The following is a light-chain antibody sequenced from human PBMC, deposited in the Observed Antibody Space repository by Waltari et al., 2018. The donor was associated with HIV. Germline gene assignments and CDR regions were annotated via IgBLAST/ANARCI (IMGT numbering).Light chain of an antibody. CDR3: LLSYAGPRPWV. CDR1: TGPVTSGHH. J-gene: IGLJ3*02. CDR2: DTT. Sequence: QAVVTQEPSLTVSPGGTVTLTCGSSTGPVTSGHHPYWFQQRPGQAPRPLIYDTTNKHSWTPARFSGSLLGGKAALALSGAQPEDEAEYYCLLSYAGPRPWVFGGGTKVTVL. V-gene: IGLV7-46*01.